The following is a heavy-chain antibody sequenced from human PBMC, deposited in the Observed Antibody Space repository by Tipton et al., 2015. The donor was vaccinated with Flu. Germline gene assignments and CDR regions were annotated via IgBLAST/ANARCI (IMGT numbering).Heavy chain of an antibody. D-gene: IGHD2-21*02. CDR1: GGAIGGTY. CDR2: IYYRGSS. Sequence: TLSLTCVVSGGAIGGTYWTWFRQPPGKGLEWIGYIYYRGSSRSNPSLKSRVTLSLDTSKNHVSLNLTSVTAADTAVYFCVREKLVGTATQFDLWGQGTLVTVSS. J-gene: IGHJ5*02. CDR3: VREKLVGTATQFDL. V-gene: IGHV4-59*01.